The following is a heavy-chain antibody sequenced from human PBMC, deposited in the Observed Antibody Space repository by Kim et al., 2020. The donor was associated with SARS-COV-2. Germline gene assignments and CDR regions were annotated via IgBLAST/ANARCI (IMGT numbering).Heavy chain of an antibody. V-gene: IGHV3-23*01. Sequence: YAASVKGRFNITRDNSKNSLYLQMNSLRAEDTAVYYCAKDLRIQLCLFDYWGQGTLVTVSS. D-gene: IGHD5-18*01. CDR3: AKDLRIQLCLFDY. J-gene: IGHJ4*02.